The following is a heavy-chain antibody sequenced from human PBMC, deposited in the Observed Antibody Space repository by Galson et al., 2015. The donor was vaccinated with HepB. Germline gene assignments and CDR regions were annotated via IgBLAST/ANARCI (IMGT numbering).Heavy chain of an antibody. CDR3: TRVGGPYQDFDF. Sequence: SLRLSCAASGFTFPDYAVTWFRQAPGKGLEWVGYIRSEPHGGTAELAASVTGRLTISRDNFKSVAYLQMNSLKTEDTAVYWCTRVGGPYQDFDFWGQGTLVTVSS. V-gene: IGHV3-49*03. CDR1: GFTFPDYA. J-gene: IGHJ4*02. D-gene: IGHD2-15*01. CDR2: IRSEPHGGTA.